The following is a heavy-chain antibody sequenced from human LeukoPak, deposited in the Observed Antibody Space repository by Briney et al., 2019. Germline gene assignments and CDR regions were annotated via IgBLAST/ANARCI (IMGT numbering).Heavy chain of an antibody. CDR1: GYNFTNYW. CDR2: IDPSDSYT. D-gene: IGHD5-18*01. Sequence: RRGESLKISCKGSGYNFTNYWIGWVRQMPGKGLEWMGRIDPSDSYTNYSPSFQGHVTISADKSISTAYLQWSSLKASDTAMYYCFWGGGYSYGHIDYWGQGTLVTVSS. V-gene: IGHV5-10-1*01. J-gene: IGHJ4*02. CDR3: FWGGGYSYGHIDY.